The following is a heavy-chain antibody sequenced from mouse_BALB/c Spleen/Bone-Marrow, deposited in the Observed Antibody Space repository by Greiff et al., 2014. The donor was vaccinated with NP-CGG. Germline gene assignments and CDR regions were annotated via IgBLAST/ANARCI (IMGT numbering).Heavy chain of an antibody. J-gene: IGHJ3*01. V-gene: IGHV1S29*02. CDR3: ARGGGYDGYYGLAY. Sequence: VQLQQPGPELVKPGASVKISCKASGYTFTDYNMHWVKQSHGKSLEWIGYIYPYNGGTGYNQKFKSKATLTVDNSSSTAYMELRSLTSDDSAVYYCARGGGYDGYYGLAYWGQGTLVTVSA. D-gene: IGHD2-3*01. CDR2: IYPYNGGT. CDR1: GYTFTDYN.